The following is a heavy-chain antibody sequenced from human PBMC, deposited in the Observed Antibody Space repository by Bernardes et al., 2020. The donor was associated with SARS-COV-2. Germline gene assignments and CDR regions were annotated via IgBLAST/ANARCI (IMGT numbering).Heavy chain of an antibody. J-gene: IGHJ4*02. V-gene: IGHV3-23*01. D-gene: IGHD2-21*02. CDR2: ISGDADNT. CDR3: SKHYCSCDCDFFDY. Sequence: GGSLRLSCAASGFTLNSYAMSWVRQAPGKGLEWVSGISGDADNTYYADSVKGRFTISRDNSMNTLILQMNSLRAEDTAVYYWSKHYCSCDCDFFDYWGQGTLVSVSS. CDR1: GFTLNSYA.